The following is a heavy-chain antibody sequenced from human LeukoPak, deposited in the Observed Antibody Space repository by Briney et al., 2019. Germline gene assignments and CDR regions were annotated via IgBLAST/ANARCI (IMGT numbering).Heavy chain of an antibody. CDR1: GGSISSSSYY. D-gene: IGHD6-19*01. CDR3: ARGSSGWYVN. V-gene: IGHV4-39*07. Sequence: SETLSLTCTVSGGSISSSSYYWGWIRQPPGKGLEWIGSIYYSGSTYYNPSLKSRVTISVDTSKNQFSLKLSSVTAADTAVYYCARGSSGWYVNWGQGTLVTVSS. J-gene: IGHJ4*02. CDR2: IYYSGST.